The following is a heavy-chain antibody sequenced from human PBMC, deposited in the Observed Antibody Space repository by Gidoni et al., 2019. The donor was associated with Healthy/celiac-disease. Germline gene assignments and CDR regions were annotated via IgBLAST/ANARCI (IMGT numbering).Heavy chain of an antibody. D-gene: IGHD1-26*01. CDR1: GGSFSGYY. J-gene: IGHJ6*02. CDR3: ATGELYYYYGMDV. Sequence: QVQLQQWGAGLLKPSETLSLTCAVYGGSFSGYYWSWIRQPPGKGLEWIGEINHSGSTNYNPSLKSRVTISVDTSKNQFSLKLSSVTAADTAVYYCATGELYYYYGMDVWGQGTTVTVSS. CDR2: INHSGST. V-gene: IGHV4-34*01.